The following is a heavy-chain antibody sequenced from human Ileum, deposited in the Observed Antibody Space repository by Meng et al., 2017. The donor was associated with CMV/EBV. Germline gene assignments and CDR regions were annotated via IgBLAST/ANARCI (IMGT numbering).Heavy chain of an antibody. CDR2: INSDGSST. Sequence: GGSLRLSCVVSGYTFPTYWMTWVRQAPGKGLVWVSHINSDGSSTSYADSVKGRFTISRDNAKNTLYLQMNSLRAEDTAVYYCARGGYMNYWGQGTLVTVSS. CDR3: ARGGYMNY. J-gene: IGHJ4*02. D-gene: IGHD6-13*01. CDR1: GYTFPTYW. V-gene: IGHV3-74*01.